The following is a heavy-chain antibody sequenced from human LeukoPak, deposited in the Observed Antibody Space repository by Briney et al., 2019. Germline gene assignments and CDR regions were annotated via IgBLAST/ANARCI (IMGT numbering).Heavy chain of an antibody. J-gene: IGHJ4*02. CDR2: IIPILGIA. Sequence: SVKVSCKASGYTFTGYYMHWVRQAPGQGLEWMGRIIPILGIANYAQKFQGRVTITADKSTSTAYMELSSLRSEDTAVYYCAGGRGYSYGYDFDYWGQGTLVTVSS. CDR3: AGGRGYSYGYDFDY. D-gene: IGHD5-18*01. V-gene: IGHV1-69*02. CDR1: GYTFTGYY.